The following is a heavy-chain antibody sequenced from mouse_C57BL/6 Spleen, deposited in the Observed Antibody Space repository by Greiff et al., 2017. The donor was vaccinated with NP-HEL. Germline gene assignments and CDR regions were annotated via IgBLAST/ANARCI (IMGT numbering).Heavy chain of an antibody. Sequence: EVQLQESGPGLVKPSQSLSLTCSVTGYSITSGYYWNWIRQFPGNKLEWMGYISYDGSNNYNPSLKNRISITRDTSKNQFFLKLNSVTTEDTATYYCAREEEKNSYFDYWGQGTTLTVSS. CDR3: AREEEKNSYFDY. V-gene: IGHV3-6*01. CDR1: GYSITSGYY. J-gene: IGHJ2*01. CDR2: ISYDGSN.